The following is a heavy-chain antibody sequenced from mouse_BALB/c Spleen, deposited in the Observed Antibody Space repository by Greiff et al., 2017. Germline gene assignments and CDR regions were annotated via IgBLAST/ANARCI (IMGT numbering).Heavy chain of an antibody. CDR1: GDSITSGY. CDR2: ISYSGST. J-gene: IGHJ3*01. CDR3: ARRGYDGTAFAY. Sequence: EVMLVESGPSLVKPSQTLSLTCSVTGDSITSGYWNWIRKFPGNKLEYMGYISYSGSTYYNPSLKSRISITQDTSKNQYYLQLNSVTTEDTATYYCARRGYDGTAFAYWGQGTLVTVSA. D-gene: IGHD2-14*01. V-gene: IGHV3-8*02.